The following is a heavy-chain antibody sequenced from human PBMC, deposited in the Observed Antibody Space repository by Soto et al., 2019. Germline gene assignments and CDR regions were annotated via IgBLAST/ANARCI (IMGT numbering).Heavy chain of an antibody. CDR2: INPNSGGT. V-gene: IGHV1-2*02. D-gene: IGHD5-18*01. CDR3: ARTGYTAMVIHDAFDI. CDR1: GYTFTGYY. J-gene: IGHJ3*02. Sequence: ASVKVSCKASGYTFTGYYMHWVRQAPGQGLEWMGWINPNSGGTNYAQKFQGRVTMTRDMSISTAYMELSRLRSDDTAVYYCARTGYTAMVIHDAFDIWGQGTMVTVSS.